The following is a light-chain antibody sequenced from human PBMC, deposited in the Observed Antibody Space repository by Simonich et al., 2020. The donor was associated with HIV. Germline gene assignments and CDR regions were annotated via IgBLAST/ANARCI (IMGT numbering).Light chain of an antibody. V-gene: IGKV4-1*01. Sequence: DIVMTQSPDSLAVSLGERATINCKSSQSVLYSSNNKNYLAWYQQKPGQPPKLLIYWASTRESGVPDRIIGSGSGTDFTLTISSLQTEDVAVYYCQQYYRTPLTFGGGTKVEIK. J-gene: IGKJ4*01. CDR2: WAS. CDR1: QSVLYSSNNKNY. CDR3: QQYYRTPLT.